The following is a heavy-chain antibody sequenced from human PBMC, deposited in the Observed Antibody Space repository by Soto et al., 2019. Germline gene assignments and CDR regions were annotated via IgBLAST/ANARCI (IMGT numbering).Heavy chain of an antibody. V-gene: IGHV4-30-4*01. CDR1: GGSISSGDYY. CDR3: ARLNWNYGREFDY. J-gene: IGHJ4*02. CDR2: IYYSGST. D-gene: IGHD1-7*01. Sequence: SETLSLTCTVSGGSISSGDYYWSWIRQPPGKGLEWIGYIYYSGSTYYNPSLKSRVTISVDTSKNQFSLKLSSVTAADTAVYYCARLNWNYGREFDYWGPGTLVTVSS.